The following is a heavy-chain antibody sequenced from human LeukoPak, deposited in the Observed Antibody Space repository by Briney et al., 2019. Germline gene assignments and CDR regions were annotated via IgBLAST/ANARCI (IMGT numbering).Heavy chain of an antibody. CDR3: ARVSSYYDSSGHFDY. CDR2: INHSGST. J-gene: IGHJ4*02. D-gene: IGHD3-22*01. Sequence: SETLSLTCAVYGGSFSGYYWSWIRQPPGKGLEWIGEINHSGSTNYNPSLKSRVTISVDTSKNQFSLKLSSVTAADTAVYYCARVSSYYDSSGHFDYWGQGTLVTVSS. CDR1: GGSFSGYY. V-gene: IGHV4-34*09.